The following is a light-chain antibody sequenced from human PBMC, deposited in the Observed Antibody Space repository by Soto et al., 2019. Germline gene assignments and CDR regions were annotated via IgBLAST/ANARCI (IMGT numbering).Light chain of an antibody. CDR2: WAS. CDR1: RSVLYSSNNKNY. V-gene: IGKV4-1*01. J-gene: IGKJ1*01. Sequence: DIVMTQSPASLAVSLGERATINCKSSRSVLYSSNNKNYLAWYQQKPGQPPKLLIYWASTRESGVPDRFSGSGSGTDFTLTISSLQAEDVAVYYCQQYYSTPWTFGQGTKVDIK. CDR3: QQYYSTPWT.